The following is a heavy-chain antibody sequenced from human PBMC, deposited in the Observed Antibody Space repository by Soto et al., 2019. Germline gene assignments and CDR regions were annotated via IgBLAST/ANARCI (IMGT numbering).Heavy chain of an antibody. CDR2: INPSGGYT. CDR1: GYTFTSYY. J-gene: IGHJ4*02. Sequence: ASVKVSCKASGYTFTSYYMNWVRQAPGQGLEWLGIINPSGGYTTYAQRFLGRVTMTSDTSTSTVHMELGSLTSEDTAVYYCASNSYGYTFYDYWGQGTLVTVSS. V-gene: IGHV1-46*01. CDR3: ASNSYGYTFYDY. D-gene: IGHD5-18*01.